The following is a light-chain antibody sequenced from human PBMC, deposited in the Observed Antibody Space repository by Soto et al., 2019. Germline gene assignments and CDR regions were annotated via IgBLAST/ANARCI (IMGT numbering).Light chain of an antibody. J-gene: IGKJ4*01. CDR2: GAS. Sequence: EIVMTKSPATLSVSPGERATLSCRASQSVSSNLAWYQQKPGQAPRVLIYGASTRATGIPARFSSSGSGTEFTLTFSSLQSEDFAVYYCQQYNNWPRLTFGGGTKVEIK. CDR3: QQYNNWPRLT. CDR1: QSVSSN. V-gene: IGKV3-15*01.